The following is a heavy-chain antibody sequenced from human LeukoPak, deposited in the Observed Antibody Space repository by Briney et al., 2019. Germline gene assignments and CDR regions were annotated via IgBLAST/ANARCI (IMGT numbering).Heavy chain of an antibody. CDR2: ISGGSGST. CDR3: AKVLVGASHDY. J-gene: IGHJ4*02. Sequence: SCKASGYTFSSYGMSWVRQAPGKGLEWVSAISGGSGSTYYADSVKGRFTISRDNSKNTLYLQMNSLRAEDTAVYYCAKVLVGASHDYWGQGTLVAVSS. D-gene: IGHD1-26*01. V-gene: IGHV3-23*01. CDR1: GYTFSSYG.